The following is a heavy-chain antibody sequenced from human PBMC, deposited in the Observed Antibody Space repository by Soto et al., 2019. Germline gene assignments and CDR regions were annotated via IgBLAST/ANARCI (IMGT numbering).Heavy chain of an antibody. CDR3: ARDRVAARPPPYYYGMDV. Sequence: GAPRAPCGASGVTLSRHHNSWGRPAPGKGLEWVSVIYSGGSTYYADSVKGRFTISRDNSKNTLYLQMNSLRAEDTAVYYCARDRVAARPPPYYYGMDVWGQGTTVTVSS. J-gene: IGHJ6*02. CDR1: GVTLSRHH. V-gene: IGHV3-53*01. D-gene: IGHD6-6*01. CDR2: IYSGGST.